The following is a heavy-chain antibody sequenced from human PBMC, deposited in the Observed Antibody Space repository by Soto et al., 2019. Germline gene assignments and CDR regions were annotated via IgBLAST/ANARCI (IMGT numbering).Heavy chain of an antibody. CDR3: ARGGVVTAAPENNWFDP. V-gene: IGHV4-30-4*01. J-gene: IGHJ5*02. CDR1: GGSISSGDYY. Sequence: SETLSLTCTVSGGSISSGDYYWSWIRQPPGKGLEWIGYIYYSGSTYYNPSLKSRVTISVDTSKNQFSLKLSSVTAADTAVYYCARGGVVTAAPENNWFDPWGQGTLVTVSS. D-gene: IGHD2-2*01. CDR2: IYYSGST.